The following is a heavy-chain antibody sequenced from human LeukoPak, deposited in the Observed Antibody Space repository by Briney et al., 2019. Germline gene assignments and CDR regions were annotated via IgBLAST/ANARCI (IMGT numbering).Heavy chain of an antibody. CDR3: ARGHYSNRL. V-gene: IGHV3-66*01. D-gene: IGHD2-2*01. J-gene: IGHJ4*02. CDR1: GFTVSSKY. Sequence: GGSLRLSCAASGFTVSSKYMIWVRQAPGKGLEWVSVIYIDGGTYYADSVKGRFTISRDNSKNTLLLQMNSLRAEDTAVYYCARGHYSNRLGGQGTLVTVSS. CDR2: IYIDGGT.